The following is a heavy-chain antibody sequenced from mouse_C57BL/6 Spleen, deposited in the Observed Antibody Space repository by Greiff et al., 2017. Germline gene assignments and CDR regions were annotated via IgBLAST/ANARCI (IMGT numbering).Heavy chain of an antibody. J-gene: IGHJ2*01. V-gene: IGHV1-26*01. Sequence: EVQLQQSGPELVKPGASVKISCKASGYTFTDYYMNWVKQSHGKSLEWIGDINPNNGGTSYNQKFKGKATLTVDKSSSTAYMELRSLTSEDSAVYYCATLLYYFDYWGQGTTLTVSS. D-gene: IGHD2-10*01. CDR2: INPNNGGT. CDR1: GYTFTDYY. CDR3: ATLLYYFDY.